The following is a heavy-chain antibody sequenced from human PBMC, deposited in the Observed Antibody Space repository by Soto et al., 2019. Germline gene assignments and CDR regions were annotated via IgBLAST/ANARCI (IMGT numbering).Heavy chain of an antibody. CDR2: ISGSGGST. V-gene: IGHV3-23*01. CDR1: GFTFSSYA. Sequence: TGGSLRLSCAASGFTFSSYARSWVRQAPGKGLEWVSAISGSGGSTYYADSVKGRFTISRDNSKNTLYLQMNSLRAEDTAVYYCAKDALVMTAVAYYYYGMDVWGQGTTVTVSS. D-gene: IGHD6-19*01. J-gene: IGHJ6*02. CDR3: AKDALVMTAVAYYYYGMDV.